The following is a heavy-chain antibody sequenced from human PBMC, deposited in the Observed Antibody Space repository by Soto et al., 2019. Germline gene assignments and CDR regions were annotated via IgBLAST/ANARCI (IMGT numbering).Heavy chain of an antibody. CDR2: ISGSGGSI. J-gene: IGHJ5*02. Sequence: SCAASEITFSNYAMSWVRQAPGKGLEWVSAISGSGGSIYYADSVKGRFTISRDNSKNTLYLQMNSLRAEDTALYYCAKDQTYDTSGYYYNWFDPWGQGTLVTVSS. CDR3: AKDQTYDTSGYYYNWFDP. V-gene: IGHV3-23*01. CDR1: EITFSNYA. D-gene: IGHD3-22*01.